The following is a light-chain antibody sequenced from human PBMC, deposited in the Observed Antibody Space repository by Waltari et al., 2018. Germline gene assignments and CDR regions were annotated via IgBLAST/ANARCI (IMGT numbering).Light chain of an antibody. Sequence: EVVMTQSPATLSVSPGERATLSCRASQRVSTNLAWYQQKPGQGPRLLIYGASTRATDIPARFSGSGSGTEFTLTISSLQSEDFAVYYCQQYNNWPWTFGLGTKVEIK. V-gene: IGKV3-15*01. CDR3: QQYNNWPWT. J-gene: IGKJ1*01. CDR1: QRVSTN. CDR2: GAS.